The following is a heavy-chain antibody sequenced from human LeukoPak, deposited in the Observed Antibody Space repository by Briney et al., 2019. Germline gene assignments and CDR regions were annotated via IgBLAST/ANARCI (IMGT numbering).Heavy chain of an antibody. Sequence: SETLSLTCTVSGASILSGNYVWGWVRQPPGKRLEWIGSWHHSGITDYNPSLKSRVTIVADTSKNQFSLKLTSVAAADSAVYFCARQYEFWGQGTLVTVSS. CDR3: ARQYEF. CDR2: WHHSGIT. D-gene: IGHD3-10*01. J-gene: IGHJ4*02. CDR1: GASILSGNYV. V-gene: IGHV4-39*01.